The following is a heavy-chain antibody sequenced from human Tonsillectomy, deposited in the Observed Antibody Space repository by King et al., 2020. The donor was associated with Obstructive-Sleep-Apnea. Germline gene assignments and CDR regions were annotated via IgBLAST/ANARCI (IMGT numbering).Heavy chain of an antibody. CDR3: ARGKPGGCYSCWYFDL. D-gene: IGHD2-21*01. Sequence: VQLVESGGGLVQPGGSLRLSCAASGFTFSSYWMHWVRQAPGKGLVWVSRINSDGSSTSYADSVKGRFTISRDNAKNTLSLQMNSLRAGDTAVYYCARGKPGGCYSCWYFDLWGRGTLVTVSS. J-gene: IGHJ2*01. V-gene: IGHV3-74*02. CDR1: GFTFSSYW. CDR2: INSDGSST.